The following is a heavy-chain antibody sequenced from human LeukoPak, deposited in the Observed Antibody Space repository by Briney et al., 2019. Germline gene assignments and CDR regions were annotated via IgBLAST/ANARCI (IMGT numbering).Heavy chain of an antibody. CDR1: GYTFADYY. V-gene: IGHV1-69*13. CDR3: ARGRDGYYWGGDYFDF. D-gene: IGHD5-24*01. Sequence: GASVKVSCKTSGYTFADYYLHWVRQAPGQGLEWMGGIIPMFGTTKYAPKFQGRLTITADESTTTIYMEMSSLRSEDTAVYYCARGRDGYYWGGDYFDFWGRGTLVTVSS. J-gene: IGHJ4*02. CDR2: IIPMFGTT.